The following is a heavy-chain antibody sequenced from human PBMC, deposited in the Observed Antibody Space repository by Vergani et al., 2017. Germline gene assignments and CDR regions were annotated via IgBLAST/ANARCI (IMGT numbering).Heavy chain of an antibody. CDR3: AKDVVVVVAATKYDYYYYMDV. J-gene: IGHJ6*03. CDR1: GFTFSHYS. V-gene: IGHV3-21*04. D-gene: IGHD2-15*01. Sequence: EVQMVESGGGLVKPGGSLRLSCVASGFTFSHYSMNWVRQAPGKGLEWVSSISGNNDDVYYADSVKGRFTISRDNSKNTLYLQMNSLRAEDTAVYYCAKDVVVVVAATKYDYYYYMDVWGKGTTVTVSS. CDR2: ISGNNDDV.